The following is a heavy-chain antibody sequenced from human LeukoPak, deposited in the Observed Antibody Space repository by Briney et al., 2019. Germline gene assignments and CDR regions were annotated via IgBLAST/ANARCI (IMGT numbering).Heavy chain of an antibody. J-gene: IGHJ5*02. CDR3: ARDFRSGWSTATWFDP. CDR2: IWYDGSNK. CDR1: GFTFSSYG. D-gene: IGHD6-19*01. V-gene: IGHV3-33*01. Sequence: GGSLRLSCAASGFTFSSYGMHWVRQAPGKGLEWVAVIWYDGSNKYYADSVKGRFTISRDNSKNTLYLQMNSLRAEDTAVYYCARDFRSGWSTATWFDPWGQGTLVTVSS.